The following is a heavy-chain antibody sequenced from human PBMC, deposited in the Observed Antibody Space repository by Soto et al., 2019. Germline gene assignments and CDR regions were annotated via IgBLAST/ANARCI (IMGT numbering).Heavy chain of an antibody. CDR2: ISSSSYI. V-gene: IGHV3-21*01. Sequence: PGGSLRLSCAASGFTFSSYSMNWVRQAPGKGLEWVSSISSSSYIYYADSVKGRFTISRDNAKNSLYLQMNSLRAEDTAVYYCARDSILTGYYAPDFYYCGRGTLVPVSS. CDR3: ARDSILTGYYAPDFYY. J-gene: IGHJ4*01. D-gene: IGHD3-9*01. CDR1: GFTFSSYS.